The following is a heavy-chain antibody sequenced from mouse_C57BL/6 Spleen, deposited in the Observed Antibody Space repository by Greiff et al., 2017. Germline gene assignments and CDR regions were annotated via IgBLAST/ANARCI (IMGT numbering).Heavy chain of an antibody. CDR2: IHPNSGST. V-gene: IGHV1-64*01. CDR3: ARITTGVARGAMDY. J-gene: IGHJ4*01. Sequence: QVQLQQPGAELVKPGASVKLSCKASGYTFTSYWMHWVKQRPGQGLEWIGMIHPNSGSTNYNEKFKSKATLTVDKSSSTAYMQLSSLTSEDSAVYDCARITTGVARGAMDYWGQGTSVTVSS. CDR1: GYTFTSYW. D-gene: IGHD1-1*01.